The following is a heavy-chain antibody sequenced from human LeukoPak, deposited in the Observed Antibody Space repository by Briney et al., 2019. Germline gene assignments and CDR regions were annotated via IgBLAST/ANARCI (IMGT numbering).Heavy chain of an antibody. V-gene: IGHV3-23*01. J-gene: IGHJ3*02. CDR3: ARGEAFDI. CDR1: GFTFSSYA. Sequence: GGSLRLSCAASGFTFSSYAMSWVRQAPGKGLECISGFSGSGGSTYYADSVKGRFTISRDNSKNTLYLQMNSLRAEDTAVYYCARGEAFDIWGQGTMVTVSS. CDR2: FSGSGGST.